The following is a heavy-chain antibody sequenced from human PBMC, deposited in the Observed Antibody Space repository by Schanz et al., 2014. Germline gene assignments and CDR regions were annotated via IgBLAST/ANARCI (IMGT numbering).Heavy chain of an antibody. J-gene: IGHJ4*02. D-gene: IGHD2-21*02. V-gene: IGHV3-23*01. Sequence: EVQLLESGGGLVQPGGSLRLSCAASGFTFSSYAMSRVRQAPGKGLEWVSAISGSGGSTYYADSVKGRFIISRDNAKNSLYLQMNSLRAEDTAVYYCARDLNRCGGDCYSGWGQGTLVTVSS. CDR2: ISGSGGST. CDR3: ARDLNRCGGDCYSG. CDR1: GFTFSSYA.